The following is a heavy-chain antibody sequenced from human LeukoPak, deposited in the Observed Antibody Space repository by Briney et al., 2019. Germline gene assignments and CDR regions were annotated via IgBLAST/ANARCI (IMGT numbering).Heavy chain of an antibody. V-gene: IGHV3-21*01. CDR3: TRAPYSSGWYTVDF. D-gene: IGHD6-19*01. CDR1: GFTFSNYW. Sequence: GGSLRLSCAASGFTFSNYWMNWVRQAPGKGLEWVSSISMSSTYIYYADSVKGRFTISRDNAKNSLYLQMDSLRDEDTAVYYCTRAPYSSGWYTVDFWGQGTLVTVSS. CDR2: ISMSSTYI. J-gene: IGHJ4*02.